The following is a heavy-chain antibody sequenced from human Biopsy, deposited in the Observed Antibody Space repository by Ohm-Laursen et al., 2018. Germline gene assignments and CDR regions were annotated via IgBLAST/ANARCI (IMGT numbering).Heavy chain of an antibody. CDR2: LSARGDTA. CDR1: GFPFRPPA. Sequence: SLRLSSTASGFPFRPPATPCARQAPRQGPPPLSGLSARGDTAYYADSVKGRFTISRDNSRNTLYLQMNSLRAEDTAVYFCTNHYCGGITCLMNFWGQGTLVTVSS. V-gene: IGHV3-23*01. D-gene: IGHD2-21*01. J-gene: IGHJ4*02. CDR3: TNHYCGGITCLMNF.